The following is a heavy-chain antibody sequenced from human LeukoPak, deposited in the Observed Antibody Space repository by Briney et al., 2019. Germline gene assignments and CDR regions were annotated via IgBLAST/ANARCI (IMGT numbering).Heavy chain of an antibody. D-gene: IGHD3-22*01. CDR2: ISPSGGST. V-gene: IGHV1-46*01. J-gene: IGHJ4*02. CDR3: AREGADYYDSREFDY. CDR1: GYTFTSYY. Sequence: ASVKVSCTASGYTFTSYYMHWVRQAPGQGLEWMGIISPSGGSTSYAQKFQGRVTMTRDTSTSTVYMELSSLRSEDTAVYYCAREGADYYDSREFDYWGQGTLVTVSS.